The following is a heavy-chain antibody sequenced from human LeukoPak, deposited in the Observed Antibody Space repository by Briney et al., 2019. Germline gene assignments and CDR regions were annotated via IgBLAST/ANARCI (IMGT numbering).Heavy chain of an antibody. CDR3: AGDETYDTSGRH. J-gene: IGHJ1*01. D-gene: IGHD2-15*01. V-gene: IGHV4-59*01. CDR2: FYYSGTT. CDR1: GDSIGNYY. Sequence: SETLSLTCTVSGDSIGNYYWSWIRQSPGKGLEWIAFFYYSGTTTHNPSLNTRVTVSVGTSKNQFSLNLTPVTAADTAVYYCAGDETYDTSGRHWGQGTLVTVSS.